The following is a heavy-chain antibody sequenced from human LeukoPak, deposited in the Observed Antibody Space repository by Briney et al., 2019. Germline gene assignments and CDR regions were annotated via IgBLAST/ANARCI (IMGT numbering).Heavy chain of an antibody. CDR1: GFTFSSYG. J-gene: IGHJ5*02. Sequence: GGSLRLSCAASGFTFSSYGMHWVRQAPGKGLEWVAVIRYDGSNKYYADSVKGRFTISRDNSKNTLYLQMNSLRAEDTAVYYCARDGGYDILTGLKWFDPWGQGTLVTVSS. D-gene: IGHD3-9*01. V-gene: IGHV3-33*01. CDR3: ARDGGYDILTGLKWFDP. CDR2: IRYDGSNK.